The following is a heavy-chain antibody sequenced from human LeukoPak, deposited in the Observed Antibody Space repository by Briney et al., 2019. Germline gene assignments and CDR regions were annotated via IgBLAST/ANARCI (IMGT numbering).Heavy chain of an antibody. CDR3: ATPLLPWFGEFTTDY. Sequence: ASVKVSCKVSGYTLTELSMHWVRQAPGEGLEWMGGFDPEDGETIYAQKFQGRVTMTEDTSTDTAYMELSSLRSEDTAVYYCATPLLPWFGEFTTDYWGQGTLVTVSP. CDR2: FDPEDGET. J-gene: IGHJ4*02. D-gene: IGHD3-10*01. V-gene: IGHV1-24*01. CDR1: GYTLTELS.